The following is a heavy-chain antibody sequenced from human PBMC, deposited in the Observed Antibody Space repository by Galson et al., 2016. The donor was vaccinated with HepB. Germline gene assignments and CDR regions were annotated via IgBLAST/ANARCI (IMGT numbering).Heavy chain of an antibody. CDR1: GFPFSIYA. D-gene: IGHD3-10*01. V-gene: IGHV3-30*18. CDR2: ISYDGSNK. Sequence: SLRLSCAASGFPFSIYAMSWVRQAPGKGLEWVAVISYDGSNKYYGDSVKGRFTISRDNSKNTLYLQMNSLRAEDTAVYYCAKGIKYYYGSGTPYGMDVWGKGTTVTVSS. CDR3: AKGIKYYYGSGTPYGMDV. J-gene: IGHJ6*04.